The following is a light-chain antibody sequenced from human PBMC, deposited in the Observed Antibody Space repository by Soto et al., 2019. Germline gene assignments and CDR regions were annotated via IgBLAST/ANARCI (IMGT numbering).Light chain of an antibody. CDR1: QSISSW. J-gene: IGKJ1*01. Sequence: DIQMTQSPSTLSASVGDRVTITCRASQSISSWLAWYQQKPGKAPKLLIYDASSLESGVPSRFSGSGSWTEFTITISSLQHDDFATYYCQQYNSEGTFGQATKVEIK. V-gene: IGKV1-5*01. CDR3: QQYNSEGT. CDR2: DAS.